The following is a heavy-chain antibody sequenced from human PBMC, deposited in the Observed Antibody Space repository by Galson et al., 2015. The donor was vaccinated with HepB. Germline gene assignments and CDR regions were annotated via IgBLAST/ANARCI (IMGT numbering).Heavy chain of an antibody. CDR1: GYTFDYYV. CDR2: INAGNSNT. V-gene: IGHV1-3*01. CDR3: AKLDSSGCS. J-gene: IGHJ4*02. D-gene: IGHD3-22*01. Sequence: SVKVSCKASGYTFDYYVLHWLRQAPGQRLEWMGWINAGNSNTKISQKFEARVIISRDRSATTAYMELTNLRSEDTAVYYCAKLDSSGCSWGQGTLVTVSS.